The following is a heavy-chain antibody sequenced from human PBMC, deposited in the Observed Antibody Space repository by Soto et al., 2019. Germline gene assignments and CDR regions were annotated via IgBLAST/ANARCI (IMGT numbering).Heavy chain of an antibody. Sequence: ASVKVSCKASGYTFPSYGITWVRQAPGQGLEWLAWSSPHNGNTNYAQKLQGRVTVTTDTSTSTAHMEVRSLRFDDTAVYYCARRGDYFDYWGQGTLVTVSA. V-gene: IGHV1-18*01. CDR1: GYTFPSYG. J-gene: IGHJ4*02. CDR3: ARRGDYFDY. D-gene: IGHD2-21*01. CDR2: SSPHNGNT.